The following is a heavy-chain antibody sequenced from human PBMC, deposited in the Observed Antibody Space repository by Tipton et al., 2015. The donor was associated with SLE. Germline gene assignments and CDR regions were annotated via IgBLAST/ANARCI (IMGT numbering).Heavy chain of an antibody. CDR1: GDSITKMNW. CDR2: IYHSGST. D-gene: IGHD3-10*01. V-gene: IGHV4-4*02. Sequence: TLSLTCAVSGDSITKMNWWSWVRQPPGKGLEWIGEIYHSGSTHYNPSLKSRVTMTMDKSNNHFSLTLTSVTAADSGIYYCARDSGAIDYWGQGTLVTVSS. J-gene: IGHJ4*02. CDR3: ARDSGAIDY.